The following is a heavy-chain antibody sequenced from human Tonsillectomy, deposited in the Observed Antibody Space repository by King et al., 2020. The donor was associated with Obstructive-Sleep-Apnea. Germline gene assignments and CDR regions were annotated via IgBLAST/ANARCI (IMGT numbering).Heavy chain of an antibody. CDR1: GFTFSSYW. D-gene: IGHD5-18*01. J-gene: IGHJ4*02. Sequence: VQLVESGGGLVQPGGSLRLSCAASGFTFSSYWMHWVRQTPGKGLVWVSRINSDGSSTSYADSVKGRFTISRDNAKNTLYLQMNSLRAEDTAVYYCASEDTAMVFDYWGQGTLVTVSS. CDR2: INSDGSST. CDR3: ASEDTAMVFDY. V-gene: IGHV3-74*01.